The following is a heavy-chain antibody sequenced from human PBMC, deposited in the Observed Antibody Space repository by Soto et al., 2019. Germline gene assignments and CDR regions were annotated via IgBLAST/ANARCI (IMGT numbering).Heavy chain of an antibody. V-gene: IGHV4-34*01. CDR3: ARGVYLDSPYCSGGSCYSSPNLDY. D-gene: IGHD2-15*01. CDR2: INHSGST. J-gene: IGHJ4*02. Sequence: SETLSLTCAVYGGSFSGYYWSWIRQPPGKGLEWIGEINHSGSTNYNPSLKSRVTISVDTSKNQFSLKLSSVTAADTAVYYCARGVYLDSPYCSGGSCYSSPNLDYWGQGTLVTVSS. CDR1: GGSFSGYY.